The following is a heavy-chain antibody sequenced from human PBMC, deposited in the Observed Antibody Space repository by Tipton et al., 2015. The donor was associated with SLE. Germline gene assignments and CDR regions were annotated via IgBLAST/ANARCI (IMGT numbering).Heavy chain of an antibody. Sequence: TLSLTCTVSGGSISSYYWSWSRQPAGGGLEWIGRFYTTENTNYNHSLKSRVTMSVATSKNHLSLKLISVTAAATAVYYCARHELVAAKADYWGQGILVTVSS. CDR3: ARHELVAAKADY. J-gene: IGHJ4*02. CDR2: FYTTENT. CDR1: GGSISSYY. V-gene: IGHV4-4*07. D-gene: IGHD5-12*01.